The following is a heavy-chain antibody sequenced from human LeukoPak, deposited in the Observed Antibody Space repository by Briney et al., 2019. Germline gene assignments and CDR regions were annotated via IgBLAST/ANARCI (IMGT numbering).Heavy chain of an antibody. J-gene: IGHJ5*01. CDR1: GGSISSYY. CDR2: IHYSGSS. V-gene: IGHV4-59*03. D-gene: IGHD2-8*01. CDR3: AFAPNSNWFDF. Sequence: PSETLSLTCTVSGGSISSYYWSWIRQPPGKGLEWIGNIHYSGSSVYNPSLKSRVTISIDTSRKQFFLKLNSVTAADTAVYFCAFAPNSNWFDFWGPGTLVTVSS.